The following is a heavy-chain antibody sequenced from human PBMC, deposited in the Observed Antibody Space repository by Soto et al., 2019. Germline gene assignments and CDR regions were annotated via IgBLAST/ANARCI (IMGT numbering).Heavy chain of an antibody. D-gene: IGHD1-26*01. V-gene: IGHV3-53*01. J-gene: IGHJ4*02. Sequence: EVQLVESGGGLIQPGGSLRLSCAASGFTVSSNYMSWVRQAPGKGLEWVSVIYSGGSTYYADSVKGRFTISRDNSKNTLYLQMNSLRAEDTAVYYCASRSGSYYSAIDYWGQGTLVTVSS. CDR2: IYSGGST. CDR3: ASRSGSYYSAIDY. CDR1: GFTVSSNY.